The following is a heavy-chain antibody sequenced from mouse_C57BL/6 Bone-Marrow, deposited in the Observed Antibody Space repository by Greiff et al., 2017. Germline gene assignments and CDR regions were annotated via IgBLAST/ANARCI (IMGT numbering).Heavy chain of an antibody. CDR1: GYTFTSYW. CDR2: IHPNSGST. J-gene: IGHJ2*01. V-gene: IGHV1-64*01. CDR3: ASRIYYYGSSYY. Sequence: QVQLQQPGAELVKPGASVKLSCKASGYTFTSYWMHWVKQRPGQGLEWIGMIHPNSGSTNDNEKFKSKATLTVDKSSSTAYMQLSSLTSEDSAVYYCASRIYYYGSSYYWGQGTTLTVSS. D-gene: IGHD1-1*01.